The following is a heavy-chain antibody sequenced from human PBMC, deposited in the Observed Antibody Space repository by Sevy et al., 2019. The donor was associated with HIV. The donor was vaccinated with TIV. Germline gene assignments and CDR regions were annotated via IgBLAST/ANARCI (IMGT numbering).Heavy chain of an antibody. CDR1: AGSISPYY. CDR3: ARGGGFSDEGMDV. CDR2: IYYSGST. Sequence: SETLSLTCTVSAGSISPYYWNWIRQPPGKGLEWIGYIYYSGSTNYNPSLSSRVTISVHTSKTQFSLKRSSVTAADTAGYFLARGGGFSDEGMDVWGQGTTVTVSS. D-gene: IGHD1-26*01. J-gene: IGHJ6*02. V-gene: IGHV4-59*01.